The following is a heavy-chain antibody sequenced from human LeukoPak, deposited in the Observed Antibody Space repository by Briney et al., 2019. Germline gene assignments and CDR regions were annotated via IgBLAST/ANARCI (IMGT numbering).Heavy chain of an antibody. Sequence: PGGSLRLSCAASGFTFSSYAMSWVRQAPGKGLEWVSAISGSGGSTYYADSVKGRFTIFRDNSKNTLYLQMNSLRAEDTAVYYCAKVQLLWFGELFPYYFDYWGQGTLVTVSS. D-gene: IGHD3-10*01. V-gene: IGHV3-23*01. CDR2: ISGSGGST. CDR3: AKVQLLWFGELFPYYFDY. CDR1: GFTFSSYA. J-gene: IGHJ4*02.